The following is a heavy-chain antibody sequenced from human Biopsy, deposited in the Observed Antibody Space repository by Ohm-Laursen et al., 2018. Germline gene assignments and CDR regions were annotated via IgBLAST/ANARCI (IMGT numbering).Heavy chain of an antibody. J-gene: IGHJ4*02. CDR2: IKSKTDGETA. D-gene: IGHD4/OR15-4a*01. Sequence: SLRLSCAASRFTFSNAWMSWVRQAPGKGLEWVGRIKSKTDGETADYAAPVKGRFAMSRDDSKNTLYLQMNSLKTEDTAVYYCQSGNVANSGWGQGTLVTVSS. CDR3: QSGNVANSG. V-gene: IGHV3-15*01. CDR1: RFTFSNAW.